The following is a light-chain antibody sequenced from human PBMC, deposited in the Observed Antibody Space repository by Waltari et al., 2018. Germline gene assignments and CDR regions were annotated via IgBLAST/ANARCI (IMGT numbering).Light chain of an antibody. CDR3: QQYNSYSGT. CDR2: KAS. CDR1: QRISSW. Sequence: DIQMTQSPSTLSASVGDRVTITCRASQRISSWLAWYQQKPGKAPKILIYKASSLERGVPSRFSGSGSGTEVTLTISSLQPDDFATYYCQQYNSYSGTFGQGTKVEIK. V-gene: IGKV1-5*03. J-gene: IGKJ1*01.